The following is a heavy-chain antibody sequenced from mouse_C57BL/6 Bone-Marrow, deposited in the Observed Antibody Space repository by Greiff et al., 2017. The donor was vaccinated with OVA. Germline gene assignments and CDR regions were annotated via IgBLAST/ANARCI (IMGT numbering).Heavy chain of an antibody. Sequence: VQLQQSGAELVKPGASVKLSCTASGFNINDYYMHWVKQRTEQGLEWIGRIDPEDGDTKYAPKFQGKATITADTSSNTAYLQLSSLTSEDTAVYYCARSYGNYGAMDYWGQGTSVTVSS. J-gene: IGHJ4*01. CDR1: GFNINDYY. D-gene: IGHD2-1*01. CDR2: IDPEDGDT. V-gene: IGHV14-2*01. CDR3: ARSYGNYGAMDY.